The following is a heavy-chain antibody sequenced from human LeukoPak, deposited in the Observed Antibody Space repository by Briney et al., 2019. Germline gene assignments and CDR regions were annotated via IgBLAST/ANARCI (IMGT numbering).Heavy chain of an antibody. J-gene: IGHJ4*02. CDR1: GXTFSSYS. Sequence: PGGSLRLSCAASGXTFSSYSMNWVPQAPGKGLEWVSSITSSSSNVYYAASVKGRFTISRDNAENSLYLQMNSLRAEDTAVYYCARDLAGTSATFDYWGQGTVVTVSS. V-gene: IGHV3-21*01. CDR3: ARDLAGTSATFDY. CDR2: ITSSSSNV.